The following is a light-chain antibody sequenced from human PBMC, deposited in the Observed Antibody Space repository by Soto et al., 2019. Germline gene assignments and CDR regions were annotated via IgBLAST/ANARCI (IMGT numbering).Light chain of an antibody. CDR2: GAF. Sequence: EIVLTQSPGTLSLSPGARATLSCRASQSVSSNLAWYQQKPGQSPRLLIYGAFTRATGIPARFSGSGSGTEFTLTISSLQSEDFEVYYCQQYNNWPITFGQGTRLEIK. J-gene: IGKJ5*01. CDR3: QQYNNWPIT. V-gene: IGKV3-15*01. CDR1: QSVSSN.